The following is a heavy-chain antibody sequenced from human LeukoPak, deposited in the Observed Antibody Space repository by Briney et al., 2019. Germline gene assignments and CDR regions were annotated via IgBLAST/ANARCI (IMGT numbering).Heavy chain of an antibody. CDR1: GYTFTSYY. Sequence: ASVKVSCKASGYTFTSYYMHWVRQAPGQGLEWMGIINPSGGSTSYAQKFQGRVTMTRGMSTSTVYVELSSLRSEDTAVYYCARTIAARRQYYFDYWGQGTLVTVSS. CDR2: INPSGGST. CDR3: ARTIAARRQYYFDY. J-gene: IGHJ4*02. V-gene: IGHV1-46*01. D-gene: IGHD6-6*01.